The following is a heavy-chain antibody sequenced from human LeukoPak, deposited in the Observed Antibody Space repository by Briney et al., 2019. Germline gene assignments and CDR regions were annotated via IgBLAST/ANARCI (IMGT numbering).Heavy chain of an antibody. V-gene: IGHV3-48*01. J-gene: IGHJ3*02. CDR2: ISSRGSSI. CDR3: AKDRSYVWGTDAFDI. Sequence: GGSLRLSCAASGFTFSSYSMNWVRQAPGKGLEWVSYISSRGSSIYYADSVKGRFTISRDNSKNTLYLQMNSLRAEDTTVYYCAKDRSYVWGTDAFDIWGQGTMVTVSS. D-gene: IGHD3-16*01. CDR1: GFTFSSYS.